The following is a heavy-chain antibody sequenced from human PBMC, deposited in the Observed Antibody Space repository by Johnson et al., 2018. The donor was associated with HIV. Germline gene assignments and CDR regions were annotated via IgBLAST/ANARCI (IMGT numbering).Heavy chain of an antibody. CDR2: ISYDGSNI. CDR1: GFTFSSYA. D-gene: IGHD3-16*01. J-gene: IGHJ3*02. CDR3: TRARRGDLDAFDI. Sequence: QVQLVESGGGLIQPGGSLRLSCAASGFTFSSYALHWVRQAPGKGLEWVAVISYDGSNIYYADSVKGRFTISRDNSKNTLYLQMNNLIAEDTALYYCTRARRGDLDAFDIWGQGTLVTVSS. V-gene: IGHV3-30-3*01.